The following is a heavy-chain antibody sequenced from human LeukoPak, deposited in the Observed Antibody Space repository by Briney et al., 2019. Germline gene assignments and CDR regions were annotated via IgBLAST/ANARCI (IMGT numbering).Heavy chain of an antibody. V-gene: IGHV3-23*01. CDR2: ISGSGGST. CDR1: GFTFSNAW. CDR3: AKIGRDGYKEYDY. J-gene: IGHJ4*02. Sequence: PGGSLRLSCAASGFTFSNAWMNWVRQAPGKGLEWVSAISGSGGSTYYADSVKGRFTISRDNSKNTLYLQMNSLRAEDTAVYYCAKIGRDGYKEYDYWGQGTLVTVSS. D-gene: IGHD5-24*01.